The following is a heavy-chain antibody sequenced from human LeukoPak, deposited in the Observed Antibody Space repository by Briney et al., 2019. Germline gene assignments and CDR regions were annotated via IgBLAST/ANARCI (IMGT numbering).Heavy chain of an antibody. Sequence: SETLSLTCTLSCGSLRRANYDWGWIRQSPGNGLEGFGSIYHSGSTYYNPSLQSRVTKTVDTSKNQFSLKLSSVTAADAAVYLCARAPSNGWDHYFDSWGQGIQVAVSS. V-gene: IGHV4-39*07. J-gene: IGHJ4*02. CDR1: CGSLRRANYD. D-gene: IGHD6-19*01. CDR2: IYHSGST. CDR3: ARAPSNGWDHYFDS.